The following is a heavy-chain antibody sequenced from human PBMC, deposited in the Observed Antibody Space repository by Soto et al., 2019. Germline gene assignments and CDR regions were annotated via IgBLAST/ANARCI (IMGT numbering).Heavy chain of an antibody. V-gene: IGHV4-59*08. Sequence: SETLSLTCTVSGDSISTDYWSWIRQSPGKGLVWFGFFFYGGSTNYTPSLKIRFTISLDTPKTHFSLKLSSATAADTAVYYCAKNWNWGSLVHWGQGTLVTVSS. J-gene: IGHJ4*02. CDR1: GDSISTDY. D-gene: IGHD7-27*01. CDR3: AKNWNWGSLVH. CDR2: FFYGGST.